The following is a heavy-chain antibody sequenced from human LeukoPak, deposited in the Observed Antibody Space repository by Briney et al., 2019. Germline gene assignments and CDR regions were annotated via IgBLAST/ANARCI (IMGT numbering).Heavy chain of an antibody. Sequence: GSSVKVSCKASGGTFSSYAISWVRQAPGQGLEWMGWIIPIFGTANYAQKFQGRVTITADKSTSTAYMELSSLRSEDTAVYYCARDISQEAWFDPWGQGTLVTVSS. J-gene: IGHJ5*02. CDR3: ARDISQEAWFDP. D-gene: IGHD3-9*01. CDR2: IIPIFGTA. CDR1: GGTFSSYA. V-gene: IGHV1-69*06.